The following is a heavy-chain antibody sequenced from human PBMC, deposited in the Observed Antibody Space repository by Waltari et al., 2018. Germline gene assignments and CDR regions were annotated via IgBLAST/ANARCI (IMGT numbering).Heavy chain of an antibody. D-gene: IGHD2-8*01. V-gene: IGHV3-7*01. CDR2: IKQDGSEK. CDR1: GLPFSSFW. Sequence: EVQLVESGGGLLQPGRSMRLSCAASGLPFSSFWMSWVRQAPGKGLEWVANIKQDGSEKYYVDSVKGRFTISRDNAKNSLYLQMNSLRAEDTAVYYCARVLYFDIWGQGTMVTVSS. CDR3: ARVLYFDI. J-gene: IGHJ3*02.